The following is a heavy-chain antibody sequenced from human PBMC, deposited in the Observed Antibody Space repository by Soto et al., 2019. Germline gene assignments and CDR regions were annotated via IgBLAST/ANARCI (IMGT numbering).Heavy chain of an antibody. CDR1: NGSFSDYF. Sequence: SETLSLTCGVYNGSFSDYFWNWIRQPPGKGLEWIGEIKESGFATYNPSLKRRVTMSVDTANNQFSLKVTSVTAADTAVYYCARGKSSGPLYYFDTWGQGTLVTVSS. D-gene: IGHD6-19*01. CDR2: IKESGFA. V-gene: IGHV4-34*01. CDR3: ARGKSSGPLYYFDT. J-gene: IGHJ4*02.